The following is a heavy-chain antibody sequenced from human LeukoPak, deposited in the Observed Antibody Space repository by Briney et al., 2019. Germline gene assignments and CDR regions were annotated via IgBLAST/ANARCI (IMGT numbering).Heavy chain of an antibody. J-gene: IGHJ4*02. Sequence: SETLSLTCTVARGSISDYYWSWIRQPPGKGLEWIGYIYYSGSTNYNPSLKRRVTISLDTSKNQFSLRLSSVIAADTAVYYCARDRDGYKFDYWGQGTLVTVSS. CDR3: ARDRDGYKFDY. CDR1: RGSISDYY. CDR2: IYYSGST. D-gene: IGHD5-24*01. V-gene: IGHV4-59*01.